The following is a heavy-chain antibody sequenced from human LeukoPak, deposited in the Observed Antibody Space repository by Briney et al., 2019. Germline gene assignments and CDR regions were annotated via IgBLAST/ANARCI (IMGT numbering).Heavy chain of an antibody. CDR1: GGSFSGYY. CDR2: IYYSGST. CDR3: ALGPGIAVAGIDY. V-gene: IGHV4-59*12. D-gene: IGHD6-19*01. Sequence: PSETLSLTCAVYGGSFSGYYWSWIRQPPGKGLEWIGYIYYSGSTNYNPSLKSRVTISVDRSKNQFSLKLSSVTAADTAVYYCALGPGIAVAGIDYWGQGTLVTVSS. J-gene: IGHJ4*02.